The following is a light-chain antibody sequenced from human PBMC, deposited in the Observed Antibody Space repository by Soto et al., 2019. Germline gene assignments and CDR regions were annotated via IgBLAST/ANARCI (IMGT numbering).Light chain of an antibody. CDR1: QFDSTN. V-gene: IGKV3-15*01. Sequence: ELVMTQSPDTLSVSPGERATLSCRASQFDSTNLAWYQQRPGQAPRLLIYGASTRAIGVPARFSGSGSGTEFTLTITSLQSEDFAVYYCQQYNDRPRTFGQGTKVDIK. CDR3: QQYNDRPRT. J-gene: IGKJ1*01. CDR2: GAS.